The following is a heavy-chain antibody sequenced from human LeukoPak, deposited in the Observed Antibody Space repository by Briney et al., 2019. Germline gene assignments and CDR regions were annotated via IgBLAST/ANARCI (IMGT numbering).Heavy chain of an antibody. V-gene: IGHV3-20*04. D-gene: IGHD6-13*01. CDR3: ARVAPAGKGFDY. CDR1: GFTFNDYG. J-gene: IGHJ4*02. CDR2: INWNGGST. Sequence: GGSLRLSCAASGFTFNDYGMSWVRQAPGKGLEWVSGINWNGGSTGYADSVKGRFTIARDNAKNSLYLQMNSLRAEDTAVYYCARVAPAGKGFDYWGQGTLVTVSS.